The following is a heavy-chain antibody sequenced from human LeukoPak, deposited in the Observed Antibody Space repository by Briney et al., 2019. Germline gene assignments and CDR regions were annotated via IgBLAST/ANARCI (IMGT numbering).Heavy chain of an antibody. CDR1: GYTFTSYD. J-gene: IGHJ5*02. Sequence: GSVKVSCKASGYTFTSYDINWVRQATGQGLEWMGWMNPNSGNTGYAQKFQGRVTMTRNTSISTAYMELCSLRSEDTAVYYCARGRVVAATRWFDPWGQGTLVTVSS. D-gene: IGHD2-15*01. V-gene: IGHV1-8*01. CDR2: MNPNSGNT. CDR3: ARGRVVAATRWFDP.